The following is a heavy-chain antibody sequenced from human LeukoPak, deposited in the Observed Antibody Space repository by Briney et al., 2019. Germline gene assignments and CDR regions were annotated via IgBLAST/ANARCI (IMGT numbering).Heavy chain of an antibody. CDR2: ICMGGNYI. CDR3: ARDSIQQQLVLENRGYPSYFEH. Sequence: ESLTLSCAASGCSFSSYCMNWVRQAPGKGLEWVSSICMGGNYIYYAALAKGRFTIFRENGKHSLLLQMKSLGADATAVYYCARDSIQQQLVLENRGYPSYFEHWGQGTLVTVSS. J-gene: IGHJ4*02. D-gene: IGHD6-13*01. CDR1: GCSFSSYC. V-gene: IGHV3-21*01.